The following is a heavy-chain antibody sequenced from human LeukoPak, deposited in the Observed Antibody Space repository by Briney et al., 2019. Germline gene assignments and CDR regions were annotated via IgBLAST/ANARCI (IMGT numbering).Heavy chain of an antibody. CDR2: IYYSGST. J-gene: IGHJ4*02. V-gene: IGHV4-39*01. CDR1: GGPTSSSSYY. Sequence: PSETLSLTCTVSGGPTSSSSYYWGWIRKPPGKGLEWIGSIYYSGSTYYNPSLKSRVTISVDTSKNQFSLKLSSVTAADTAVYYCARLFDYWGQGTLVTVSS. CDR3: ARLFDY.